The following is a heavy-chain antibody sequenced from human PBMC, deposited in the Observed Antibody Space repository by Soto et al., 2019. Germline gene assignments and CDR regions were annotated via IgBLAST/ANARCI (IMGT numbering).Heavy chain of an antibody. J-gene: IGHJ5*02. CDR2: INHSGST. CDR3: AREDYDILTGYYKVGWFDP. V-gene: IGHV4-34*01. CDR1: GGSFSGYY. D-gene: IGHD3-9*01. Sequence: HSATLSLPCAVYGGSFSGYYWSWIRQPPGKGLEWIGEINHSGSTNYNPSLKSRVTISVDTSKNQFSLKLSSVTAADTAVYYCAREDYDILTGYYKVGWFDPWGQGTLVTVSS.